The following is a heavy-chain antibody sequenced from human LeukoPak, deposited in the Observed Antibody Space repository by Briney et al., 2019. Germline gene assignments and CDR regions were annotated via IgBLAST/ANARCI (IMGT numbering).Heavy chain of an antibody. CDR1: GGSISSYY. Sequence: SETLSLTCTVSGGSISSYYWSWIRQPPGKGLEWIGYIYYSGSTNYNPSLKSRVTISVDTSKNQFSLKLSSVTAADTAVFYCARAGPSGFDPWGQGTLVTVSS. CDR2: IYYSGST. V-gene: IGHV4-59*01. CDR3: ARAGPSGFDP. J-gene: IGHJ5*02.